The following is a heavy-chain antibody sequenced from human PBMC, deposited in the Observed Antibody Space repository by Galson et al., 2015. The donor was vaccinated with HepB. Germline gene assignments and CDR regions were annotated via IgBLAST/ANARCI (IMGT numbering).Heavy chain of an antibody. J-gene: IGHJ4*02. D-gene: IGHD2/OR15-2a*01. Sequence: SLRLSCAASGFTFKNYGIHWVRQAPGKGLEWVAVIFYDGSNKYYADSVRGRFTISRDSSKNTLYLQMNSLRAEDTAVYYCARDPDTNTQNSKFDYWGQGSLVTASS. CDR3: ARDPDTNTQNSKFDY. V-gene: IGHV3-33*01. CDR1: GFTFKNYG. CDR2: IFYDGSNK.